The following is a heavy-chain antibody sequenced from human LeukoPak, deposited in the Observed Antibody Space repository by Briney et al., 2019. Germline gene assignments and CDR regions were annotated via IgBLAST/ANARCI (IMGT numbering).Heavy chain of an antibody. D-gene: IGHD1-7*01. CDR2: ISGSDGST. CDR3: AKRRGLELLYYYYMDV. Sequence: GGSLRLSCAASGFTFSSYAMSWVRQAPGKGLEWVSAISGSDGSTYYADSVKGRFTISRDNSKHTLYLQMNSLRAEDTAVYYCAKRRGLELLYYYYMDVWGKGTTVTVSS. V-gene: IGHV3-23*01. J-gene: IGHJ6*03. CDR1: GFTFSSYA.